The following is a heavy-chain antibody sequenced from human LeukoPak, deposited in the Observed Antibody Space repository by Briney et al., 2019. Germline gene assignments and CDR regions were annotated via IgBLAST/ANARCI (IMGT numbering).Heavy chain of an antibody. CDR2: MNPNSGNT. V-gene: IGHV1-8*01. J-gene: IGHJ4*02. CDR3: ASIAVAGYSLDY. Sequence: ASVKVSCKASGYTFTSYDINWVRQATGQVLEWRGWMNPNSGNTGYAQKFQGRVTMTRNTSISTAYMELSSLRSEDTAVYYCASIAVAGYSLDYWGQGTLVTVSS. CDR1: GYTFTSYD. D-gene: IGHD6-19*01.